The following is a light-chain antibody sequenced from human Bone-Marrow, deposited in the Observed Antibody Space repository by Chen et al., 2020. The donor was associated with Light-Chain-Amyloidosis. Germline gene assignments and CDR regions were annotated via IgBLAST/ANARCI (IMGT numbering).Light chain of an antibody. CDR3: SSSATSNTWV. CDR2: DVI. J-gene: IGLJ3*02. Sequence: QSALTQPASVSGSPGQSITASCTGASSDVSWYQQHPGKAPKLVIYDVINRPSGVSSRFSGSKSGNTASLTISGLQAEDEADYFCSSSATSNTWVFGGGTKLTVL. V-gene: IGLV2-14*03. CDR1: SSDV.